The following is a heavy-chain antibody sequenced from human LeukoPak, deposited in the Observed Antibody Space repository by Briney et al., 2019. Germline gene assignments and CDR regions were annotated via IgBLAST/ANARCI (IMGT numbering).Heavy chain of an antibody. V-gene: IGHV1-3*01. CDR1: GYTFTSYA. D-gene: IGHD1-26*01. CDR3: AREGSYDPRIDY. J-gene: IGHJ4*02. Sequence: ASVKVSCTASGYTFTSYAMHWVRQAPGQRLEWMGWINAGNGNTKYSQKFQGRVTITRDTSASTAYMELSSLRSEDTAVYYCAREGSYDPRIDYWGQGTLVTVSS. CDR2: INAGNGNT.